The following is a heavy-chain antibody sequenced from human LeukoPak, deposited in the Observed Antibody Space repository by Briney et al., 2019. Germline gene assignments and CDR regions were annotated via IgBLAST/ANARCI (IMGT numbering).Heavy chain of an antibody. CDR2: IYNSVN. Sequence: SETLSLTCTVSCACISGYYWSWIRQPPGKGLEWIGYIYNSVNDYNPSLKSRVIISSDPSKNQFSLRLSSMTAADTAVYYCAILPTLWGQGTLVTVSS. CDR1: CACISGYY. V-gene: IGHV4-59*01. CDR3: AILPTL. J-gene: IGHJ1*01.